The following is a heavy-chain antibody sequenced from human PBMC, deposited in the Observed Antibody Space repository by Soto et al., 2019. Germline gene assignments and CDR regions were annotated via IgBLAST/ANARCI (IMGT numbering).Heavy chain of an antibody. D-gene: IGHD3-9*01. CDR3: ARGRGGAYDILTGTYYYYYGMDV. CDR1: GYTFTGYY. J-gene: IGHJ6*02. Sequence: ASVKVSCKASGYTFTGYYMHWVRQAPGQGLEWMGIINPSGGSTSYAQKFQGRVTMTRDTSTSTVYMELSSLRSEDTAVYYCARGRGGAYDILTGTYYYYYGMDVWGQGTTVTVSS. V-gene: IGHV1-46*01. CDR2: INPSGGST.